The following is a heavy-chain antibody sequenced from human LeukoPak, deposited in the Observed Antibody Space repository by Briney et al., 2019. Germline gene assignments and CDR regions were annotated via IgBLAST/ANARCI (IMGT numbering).Heavy chain of an antibody. D-gene: IGHD3-3*01. Sequence: ASVKVSCKASGYTFTSYGISWVRQAPGQGLEWMGWTSAYNGNTNYAQKLQGRVTMTTDTSTSTAYMELRSLRSDDTAVYYCARSWSGYYSYYYYGMDVWGQGTTVTVSS. J-gene: IGHJ6*02. CDR2: TSAYNGNT. V-gene: IGHV1-18*01. CDR3: ARSWSGYYSYYYYGMDV. CDR1: GYTFTSYG.